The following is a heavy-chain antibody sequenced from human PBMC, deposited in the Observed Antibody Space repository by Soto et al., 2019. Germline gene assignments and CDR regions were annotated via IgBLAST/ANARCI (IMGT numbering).Heavy chain of an antibody. V-gene: IGHV4-31*03. CDR1: GGSISSGGYY. CDR2: IYYSGST. D-gene: IGHD6-6*01. Sequence: SETLSLTCTVSGGSISSGGYYWSWIRQHPGKGLEWIGYIYYSGSTYYNPSLKSRVTISVDTSKNQFSLKLSSVTAADTAVYYCARVGSDGIAARPWGQGTLVTVSS. J-gene: IGHJ5*02. CDR3: ARVGSDGIAARP.